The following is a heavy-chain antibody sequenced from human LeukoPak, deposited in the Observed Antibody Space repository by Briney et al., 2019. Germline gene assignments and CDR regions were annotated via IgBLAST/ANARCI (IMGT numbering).Heavy chain of an antibody. D-gene: IGHD3-10*01. CDR2: ISPYNGNT. CDR3: ARGEYDLLGDY. J-gene: IGHJ4*02. CDR1: GYTFSSHS. Sequence: ASVKVSRKTSGYTFSSHSMNWVRQAPGQGLEWLGWISPYNGNTKYSQKIQGRATMITDISTSTAYLELRSLTSDDTAVYYCARGEYDLLGDYWGQGTLVTVSS. V-gene: IGHV1-18*01.